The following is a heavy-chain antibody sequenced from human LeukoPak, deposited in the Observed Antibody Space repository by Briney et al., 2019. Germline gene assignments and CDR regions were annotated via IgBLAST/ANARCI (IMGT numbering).Heavy chain of an antibody. CDR1: GGTFSSYA. Sequence: SVKVSCKXSGGTFSSYAISWVRQAPGQGLEWMGRIIPIFGTANYAQKFQGRVTITTDESTSTAYMELSSLRSEDTAVYYCARALWSGSYENWGQGTLVTVSS. V-gene: IGHV1-69*05. CDR2: IIPIFGTA. J-gene: IGHJ4*02. D-gene: IGHD1-26*01. CDR3: ARALWSGSYEN.